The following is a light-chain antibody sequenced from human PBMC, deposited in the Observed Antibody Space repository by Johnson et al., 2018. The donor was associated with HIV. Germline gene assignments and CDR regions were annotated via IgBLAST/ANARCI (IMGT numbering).Light chain of an antibody. CDR3: GTWDSSLRSGF. V-gene: IGLV1-51*02. Sequence: QSVLTQPPSVSAAPGQKVTISCSGSSSDMGNYAVSWYQQLPGTAPKLIIYENNKRPSGIPDRFSGSKSGTSATLGITGLQTGDEADYYGGTWDSSLRSGFFGTGTKVTVL. J-gene: IGLJ1*01. CDR1: SSDMGNYA. CDR2: ENN.